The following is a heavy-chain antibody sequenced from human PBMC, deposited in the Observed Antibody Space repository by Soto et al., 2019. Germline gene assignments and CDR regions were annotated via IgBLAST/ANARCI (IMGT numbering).Heavy chain of an antibody. J-gene: IGHJ4*02. CDR1: GYTFTGYY. CDR3: ARGPNRQLAVY. CDR2: INPNSGGT. V-gene: IGHV1-2*02. Sequence: ASVKVSCKASGYTFTGYYMHWVRQAPGQGLEWMGWINPNSGGTNCAQKFQGRVTMTRDTSISTAYMELSRLRSDDTAVYYCARGPNRQLAVYWGQGTLVTVSS. D-gene: IGHD6-6*01.